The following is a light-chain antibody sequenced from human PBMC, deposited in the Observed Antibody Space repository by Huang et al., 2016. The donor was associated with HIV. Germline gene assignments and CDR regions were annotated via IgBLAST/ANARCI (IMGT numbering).Light chain of an antibody. V-gene: IGKV3-15*01. CDR3: EQYNNWPPEIT. Sequence: EIVMTQSPATLSVSPGERATLSCRASQSVGTNLGWYQQKPGQAPRLLIYGASNRVTGIPARFSGRGSWTEFTLTISSLQSEDFAVYYCEQYNNWPPEITFGGGTKVEIK. CDR2: GAS. CDR1: QSVGTN. J-gene: IGKJ4*01.